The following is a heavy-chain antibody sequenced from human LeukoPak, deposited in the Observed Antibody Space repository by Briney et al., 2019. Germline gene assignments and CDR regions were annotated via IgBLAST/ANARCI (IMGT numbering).Heavy chain of an antibody. D-gene: IGHD3-22*01. CDR3: SRFYSSGWASGAFDI. Sequence: GGSLRLSCTTSGFTFSGYAVHWVRQAPGKGLEWIGFISNKANGGTTEYAASVKGSFTISRDYTNLFAQLQMSSLKTENTAVFYCSRFYSSGWASGAFDIWGQGTMVTVS. J-gene: IGHJ3*02. CDR2: ISNKANGGTT. V-gene: IGHV3-49*04. CDR1: GFTFSGYA.